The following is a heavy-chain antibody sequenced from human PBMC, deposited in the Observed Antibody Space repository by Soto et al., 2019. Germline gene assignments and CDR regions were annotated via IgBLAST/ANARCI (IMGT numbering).Heavy chain of an antibody. V-gene: IGHV3-NL1*01. Sequence: QVQLVESGGGVVQPGRSLRLSCAASGFTFSSYGMHWVRQAPGKGLEWVAVIYSGGSTYYADSVKGRFTISRDNSKNTLYLQMNSLRAEDTAVYYCARDLPGIGFDYWGQGTLVTVSS. CDR1: GFTFSSYG. J-gene: IGHJ4*02. CDR3: ARDLPGIGFDY. CDR2: IYSGGST. D-gene: IGHD6-13*01.